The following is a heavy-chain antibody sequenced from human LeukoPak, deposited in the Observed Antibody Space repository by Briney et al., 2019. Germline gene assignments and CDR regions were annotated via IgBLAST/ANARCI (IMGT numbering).Heavy chain of an antibody. J-gene: IGHJ6*02. CDR3: ARAKVPGTYYAMDV. CDR1: GFTFSDYY. CDR2: ISSSGSSR. Sequence: GGSLRLSCAASGFTFSDYYMSWIRLAPGKGLELVPYISSSGSSRYDADSVKGRFIISRDNAKKSLYLQMNSLRAEDTAVYYCARAKVPGTYYAMDVWGQGTTVTVSS. V-gene: IGHV3-11*01. D-gene: IGHD6-19*01.